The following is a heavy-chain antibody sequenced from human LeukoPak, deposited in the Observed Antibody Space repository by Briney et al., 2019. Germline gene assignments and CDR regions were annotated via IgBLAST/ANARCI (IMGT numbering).Heavy chain of an antibody. V-gene: IGHV3-21*01. Sequence: PGGSLRLSCAASGFTFSSYSMNWVRQAPGKGLEGVSSISSSSSYIYYADSVKGRFTISRDNAKNSLYLQMNSLRAEDTAVYYCAREGQWLGYYYGMDVWGKGTTVTVSS. CDR3: AREGQWLGYYYGMDV. D-gene: IGHD6-19*01. CDR2: ISSSSSYI. J-gene: IGHJ6*04. CDR1: GFTFSSYS.